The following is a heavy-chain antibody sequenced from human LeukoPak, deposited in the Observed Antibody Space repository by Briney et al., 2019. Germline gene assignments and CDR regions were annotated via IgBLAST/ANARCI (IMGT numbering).Heavy chain of an antibody. CDR1: GFTFSSYG. D-gene: IGHD1-26*01. V-gene: IGHV3-33*01. Sequence: GGSLRLSCAASGFTFSSYGMHWVRQAPGKGLEWVAVIWYDGSNKYYADSVKGRFTISRDNSKNTLYLQMNSLRAEDTAVYYCASSGSYYYFDYWGQGTLVTVSS. J-gene: IGHJ4*02. CDR3: ASSGSYYYFDY. CDR2: IWYDGSNK.